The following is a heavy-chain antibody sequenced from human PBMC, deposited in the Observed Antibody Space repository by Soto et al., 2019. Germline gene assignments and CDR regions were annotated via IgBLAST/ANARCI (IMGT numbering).Heavy chain of an antibody. CDR3: ASGYCSGGSCYQPSDY. CDR1: GYSFTSYW. V-gene: IGHV5-51*01. Sequence: PGESLKISCKGSGYSFTSYWIGWVRQMPGKGLEWMGIIYPGDSDTRYSPSFQGQVTISADKSISTAYLQWSSLKASDTAMYYCASGYCSGGSCYQPSDYWGQGTLVTVSS. CDR2: IYPGDSDT. J-gene: IGHJ4*02. D-gene: IGHD2-15*01.